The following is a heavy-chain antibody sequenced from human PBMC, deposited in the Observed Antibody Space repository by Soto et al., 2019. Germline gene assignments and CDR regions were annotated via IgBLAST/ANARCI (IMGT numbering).Heavy chain of an antibody. CDR2: IIPIFGTA. CDR3: ARDPYYYDSSGYYYVVPFDY. Sequence: QVQLVQSGAEVKKPGSSVKVSCKASGGTFSSYAISWVRQAPGQGLEGMGGIIPIFGTANYAQKFQGRVTITADEYTSTAYMELSSLRSEDTAVYYCARDPYYYDSSGYYYVVPFDYWGQGTLVTVSS. V-gene: IGHV1-69*01. J-gene: IGHJ4*02. CDR1: GGTFSSYA. D-gene: IGHD3-22*01.